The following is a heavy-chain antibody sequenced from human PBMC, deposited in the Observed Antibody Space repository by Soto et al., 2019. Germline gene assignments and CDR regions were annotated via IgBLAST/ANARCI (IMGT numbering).Heavy chain of an antibody. J-gene: IGHJ6*02. CDR2: ISGSGGST. CDR1: GFTFSSYA. V-gene: IGHV3-23*01. Sequence: GGSLRLSCAASGFTFSSYAMSWVRQAPGKGLEWVSAISGSGGSTYYADSVKGRFTISRDNSKNTLYLQMNSLRAEDTAVYYCAKATPSVTGTMHYYYGMDVWGQGTTVTVSS. D-gene: IGHD6-19*01. CDR3: AKATPSVTGTMHYYYGMDV.